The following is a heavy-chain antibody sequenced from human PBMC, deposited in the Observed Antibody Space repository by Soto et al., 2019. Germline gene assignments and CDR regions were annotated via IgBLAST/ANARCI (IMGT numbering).Heavy chain of an antibody. J-gene: IGHJ4*02. CDR2: ISSSGSTI. CDR3: ARVHYDFWSGYYLATKAYYFDY. Sequence: LRLSCAASGFTFSSYEMNWVRQAPGKGLEWVSYISSSGSTIYYADSVKGRFTISRDNAKNSLYLQMNSLRAEDTAVYYCARVHYDFWSGYYLATKAYYFDYWGQGTLVTVSS. V-gene: IGHV3-48*03. CDR1: GFTFSSYE. D-gene: IGHD3-3*01.